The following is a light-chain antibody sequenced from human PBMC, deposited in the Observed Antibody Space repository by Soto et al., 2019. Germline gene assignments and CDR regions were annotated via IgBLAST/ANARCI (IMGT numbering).Light chain of an antibody. V-gene: IGKV3-11*01. CDR2: DAS. CDR1: QSVSRY. CDR3: QQRSTWPRT. J-gene: IGKJ1*01. Sequence: EIVLTQSPATLSLSPGERATLSCRASQSVSRYLAWYQQKPGQAPRLLIYDASNRATGIPARFSGSGSGTDFTLTISSLEPGDFAVYYCQQRSTWPRTFGQGTKVEIK.